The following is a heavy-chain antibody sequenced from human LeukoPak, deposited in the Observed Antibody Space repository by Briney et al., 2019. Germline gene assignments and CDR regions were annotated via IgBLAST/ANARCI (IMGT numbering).Heavy chain of an antibody. CDR2: ISSIGTI. V-gene: IGHV3-48*03. CDR3: ARGGYYYDSSAYSDY. CDR1: GFPFSSYE. D-gene: IGHD3-22*01. J-gene: IGHJ4*02. Sequence: GGSLRLSCVASGFPFSSYEMNWVRQALGKGLEWVSYISSIGTIYYADSVKGRFTISRDNAKNSLHLQMNSLRAEDAAVYYCARGGYYYDSSAYSDYWGQGTLVTVSS.